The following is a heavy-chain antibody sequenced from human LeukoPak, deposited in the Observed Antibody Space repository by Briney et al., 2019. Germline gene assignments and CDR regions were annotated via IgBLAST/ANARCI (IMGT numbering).Heavy chain of an antibody. CDR3: AKDPYGDDYAPFGY. Sequence: EPGGSLRLSCAASGFTFSDYGMSWVRQAPGKGLEWVSAISGSGGSTYYADSVKGRFTISRDNSKNTLYLQMNSLRAEDTAVYYCAKDPYGDDYAPFGYWGQGTLVTVSS. CDR2: ISGSGGST. V-gene: IGHV3-23*01. J-gene: IGHJ4*02. CDR1: GFTFSDYG. D-gene: IGHD4-17*01.